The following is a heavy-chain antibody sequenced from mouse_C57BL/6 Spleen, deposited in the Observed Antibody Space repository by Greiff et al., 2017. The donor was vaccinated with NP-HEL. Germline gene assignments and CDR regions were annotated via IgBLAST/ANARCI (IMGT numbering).Heavy chain of an antibody. CDR1: GFTFSDAW. D-gene: IGHD2-2*01. CDR2: IRNKANNHAT. V-gene: IGHV6-6*01. J-gene: IGHJ1*03. CDR3: TSSTMVTTGYWYFDV. Sequence: EVHLVESGGGLVQPGGSMKLSCAASGFTFSDAWMDWVRQSPEKGLEWVAEIRNKANNHATYYAESVKGRFTISRDDSKSSVYLQMNSLRAEDTGIYYCTSSTMVTTGYWYFDVWGTGTTVTVSS.